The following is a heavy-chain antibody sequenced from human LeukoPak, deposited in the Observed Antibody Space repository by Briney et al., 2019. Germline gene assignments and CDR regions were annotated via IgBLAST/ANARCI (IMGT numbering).Heavy chain of an antibody. V-gene: IGHV3-21*01. CDR2: ISSSSSYK. CDR3: ASVIEGDYGVFDY. J-gene: IGHJ4*02. D-gene: IGHD4-17*01. Sequence: GGSLRLSCAASGFTFSSYNMNWVRQAPVKGLEWVSSISSSSSYKYYADSVKGRFTISRDNAKNSLYLQMNSLRAEDTAAYFCASVIEGDYGVFDYWGQGTLVTVSS. CDR1: GFTFSSYN.